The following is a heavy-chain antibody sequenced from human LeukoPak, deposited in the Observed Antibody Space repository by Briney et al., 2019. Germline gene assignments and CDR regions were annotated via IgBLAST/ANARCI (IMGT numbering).Heavy chain of an antibody. J-gene: IGHJ6*03. CDR1: GGSFSGYY. CDR2: INHSGST. CDR3: ARERFGSYAYYYYYYMDV. V-gene: IGHV4-34*01. Sequence: SETLSLTCAVYGGSFSGYYWSWIRQPPGKGLEWIGEINHSGSTNYNPSLKSRVTMSVDTSKNQFSLKLSSVTAADTAVYYCARERFGSYAYYYYYYMDVWGKGTTVTVSS. D-gene: IGHD1-26*01.